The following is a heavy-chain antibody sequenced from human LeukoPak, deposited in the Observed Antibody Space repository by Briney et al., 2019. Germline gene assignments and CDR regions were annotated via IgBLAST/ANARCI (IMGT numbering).Heavy chain of an antibody. D-gene: IGHD3-22*01. Sequence: GESLKISCKGSGYSFTSYWIGWVRQMPGKGLEWIGIIYPGDSDTRYSPSFQGQVTISADKSISTAYLQWSSLKASDTAMYYCARGGYDSSGYYLDKYYFDYWGQGTLVTVSS. CDR3: ARGGYDSSGYYLDKYYFDY. CDR2: IYPGDSDT. CDR1: GYSFTSYW. J-gene: IGHJ4*02. V-gene: IGHV5-51*01.